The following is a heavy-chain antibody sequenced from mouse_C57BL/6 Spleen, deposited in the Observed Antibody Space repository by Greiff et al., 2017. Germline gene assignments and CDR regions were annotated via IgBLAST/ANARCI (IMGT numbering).Heavy chain of an antibody. CDR1: GFTFSDYG. Sequence: EVQVVESGGGLVKPGGSLKLSCAASGFTFSDYGMHWVRQAPEKGLEWVAYISSGSSTIYYADTVKGRFTISRDNAKNILFLQMTSLRSEDTAMYYCARPSYYGREAWFAYWGQGTLVTVSA. D-gene: IGHD1-1*01. CDR2: ISSGSSTI. J-gene: IGHJ3*01. CDR3: ARPSYYGREAWFAY. V-gene: IGHV5-17*01.